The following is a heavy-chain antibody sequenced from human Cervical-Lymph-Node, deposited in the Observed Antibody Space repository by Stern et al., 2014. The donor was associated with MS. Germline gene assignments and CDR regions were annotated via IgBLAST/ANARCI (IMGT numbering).Heavy chain of an antibody. V-gene: IGHV4-30-4*01. J-gene: IGHJ4*02. CDR2: IYYSVIT. D-gene: IGHD6-13*01. CDR3: ASEQSAAAAGTDY. Sequence: QLQLQESGPGLVKPSQTLSLTCTVSGGSISSGDYYWSWIRQPPGKGLVWIGYIYYSVITYYSPSLKSRVTISVDTSKSQFSLKLSSVTAADTAVYYCASEQSAAAAGTDYWGQGTLVTVSS. CDR1: GGSISSGDYY.